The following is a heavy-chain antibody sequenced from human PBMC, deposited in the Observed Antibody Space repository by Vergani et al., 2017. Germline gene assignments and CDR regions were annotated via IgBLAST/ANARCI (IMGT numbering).Heavy chain of an antibody. CDR1: GFTFSSYS. Sequence: EVQLVESGGGLVKPGGSLRLSCAASGFTFSSYSMNWVRQAPGKGLEWVSSISSSSNYIYYADSVKGRFTISRDNAKNSLYLQMNSLRAEDTAVYYCARGAYYYASSDYPGAFDIWGQGTMVTVSS. V-gene: IGHV3-21*01. D-gene: IGHD3-22*01. CDR2: ISSSSNYI. J-gene: IGHJ3*02. CDR3: ARGAYYYASSDYPGAFDI.